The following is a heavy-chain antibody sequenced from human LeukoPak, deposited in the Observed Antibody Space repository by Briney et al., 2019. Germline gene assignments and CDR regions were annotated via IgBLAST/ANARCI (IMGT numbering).Heavy chain of an antibody. J-gene: IGHJ3*02. V-gene: IGHV4-34*01. Sequence: SETLSLTCAVYGGSFSGYYWSWFRQPPGKGLEWSGEINHSGSTNYNPSLKSRVTISVDTSKNQFSLKLSSGTAADTAVYYCARGGCSGGSCYEDAFDIWGQGTMVTVSS. CDR3: ARGGCSGGSCYEDAFDI. CDR1: GGSFSGYY. CDR2: INHSGST. D-gene: IGHD2-15*01.